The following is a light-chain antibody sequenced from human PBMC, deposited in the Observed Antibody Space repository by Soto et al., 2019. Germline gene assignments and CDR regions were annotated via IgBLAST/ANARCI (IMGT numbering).Light chain of an antibody. J-gene: IGKJ1*01. Sequence: EIVMTQSPATLSVSPGERATLSCRASQSVSSNLAWYQQKPGQAPRLLIYAASTRATGIPGRFSGGGSGTDFTLTISSLQSEDFAVYYCQQYNKWPLWTFGQGTKVEIK. CDR3: QQYNKWPLWT. V-gene: IGKV3-15*01. CDR1: QSVSSN. CDR2: AAS.